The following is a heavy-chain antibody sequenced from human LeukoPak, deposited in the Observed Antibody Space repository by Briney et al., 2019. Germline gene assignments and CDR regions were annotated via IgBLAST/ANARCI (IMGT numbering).Heavy chain of an antibody. CDR1: GGSISSYY. D-gene: IGHD6-13*01. Sequence: PSETLSLTCTVSGGSISSYYWSWIRQPPGKGLEWIGYIYYSGSTNYNPSLKSRVTISVDTSKNQFSLKLSSVTAADTAVYYCARHDQGRSSWYVDDNWFDPWGQGTLVTVSS. J-gene: IGHJ5*02. CDR2: IYYSGST. CDR3: ARHDQGRSSWYVDDNWFDP. V-gene: IGHV4-59*08.